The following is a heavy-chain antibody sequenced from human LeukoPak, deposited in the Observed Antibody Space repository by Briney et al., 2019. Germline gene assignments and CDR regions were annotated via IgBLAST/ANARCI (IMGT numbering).Heavy chain of an antibody. CDR1: GYSFTSYW. CDR3: ASSVGGAAAGTYYFDY. Sequence: GESLKISCKGSGYSFTSYWIGWVRQMPGKGLEWMGIIYPGDSDTRYSPSFQGQVTISADKSISNAYLQWSSLKASDTAMYYCASSVGGAAAGTYYFDYWGQGTLVTVSS. D-gene: IGHD6-13*01. CDR2: IYPGDSDT. V-gene: IGHV5-51*01. J-gene: IGHJ4*02.